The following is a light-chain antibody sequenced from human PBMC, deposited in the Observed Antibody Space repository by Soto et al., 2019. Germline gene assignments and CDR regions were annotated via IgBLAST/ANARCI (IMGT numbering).Light chain of an antibody. CDR2: GAS. J-gene: IGKJ2*01. CDR1: QSVTSDF. V-gene: IGKV3-20*01. Sequence: ETVLTQSPGTLSLSPGESAILSCRASQSVTSDFLGWYQQKPGRAPRLLIYGASFRATGIPDRFSGRGSGTDFTLTISGLEPEDFAVYYCRQYGNSPYTFGQGTKLEIK. CDR3: RQYGNSPYT.